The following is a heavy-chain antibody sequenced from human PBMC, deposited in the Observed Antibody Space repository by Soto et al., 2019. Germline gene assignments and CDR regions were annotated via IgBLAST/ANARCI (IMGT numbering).Heavy chain of an antibody. CDR1: GDPISSGDYY. CDR3: ARAPYRGTNSRGALDM. J-gene: IGHJ3*02. Sequence: QVQLQESGPGLVKPSQTLSLTCTVSGDPISSGDYYWSWIRQPPGKGLEWIGYIYYSGTTYYSPYLKSRFTMSVDTSKNQFSLKLSSVTAADTVVYYCARAPYRGTNSRGALDMWGQGTMVTVSS. D-gene: IGHD2-8*01. V-gene: IGHV4-30-4*01. CDR2: IYYSGTT.